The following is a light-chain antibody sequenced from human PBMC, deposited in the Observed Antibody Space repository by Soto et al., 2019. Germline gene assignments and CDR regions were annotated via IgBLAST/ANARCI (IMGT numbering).Light chain of an antibody. V-gene: IGKV3-15*01. Sequence: EIVMTQSPAPLSLSPGERATLSCRASQSVSSYLAWYQQKPGQAPRLLIYDASTRATGIPVRFSGSGSGTEFTLTISSLQSEDFGVYYCQQNKDWPGTFGQGTKVDIK. CDR3: QQNKDWPGT. CDR1: QSVSSY. J-gene: IGKJ1*01. CDR2: DAS.